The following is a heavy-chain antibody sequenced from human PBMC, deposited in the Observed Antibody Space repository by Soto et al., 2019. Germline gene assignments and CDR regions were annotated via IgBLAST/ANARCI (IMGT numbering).Heavy chain of an antibody. CDR2: TFYRSGWFN. CDR3: ANGGSLGPLTGYAFDS. D-gene: IGHD5-12*01. Sequence: PSQTLSLTCAISGDSVSSNSAAWNWIRQSPSRGLEWLGRTFYRSGWFNNYAVSVKGRISINPDTSKNQFSLQLNSVTPEDTALYYCANGGSLGPLTGYAFDSWGEATLVTVSS. V-gene: IGHV6-1*01. J-gene: IGHJ4*02. CDR1: GDSVSSNSAA.